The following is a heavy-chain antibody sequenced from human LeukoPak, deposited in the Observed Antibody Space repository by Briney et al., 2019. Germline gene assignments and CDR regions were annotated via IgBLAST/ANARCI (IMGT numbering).Heavy chain of an antibody. CDR1: GYTFTSYG. J-gene: IGHJ6*04. CDR3: ARRTRARGVTNYGMDV. V-gene: IGHV1-18*04. CDR2: ISAYNGNT. Sequence: ASVKVSCKASGYTFTSYGISWVRQAPGQGLEWMGWISAYNGNTNYAQKLQGRVTMTTDTSTSTAYMELRSLRSDDTAVYYCARRTRARGVTNYGMDVWGKGTTVTVSS. D-gene: IGHD3-10*01.